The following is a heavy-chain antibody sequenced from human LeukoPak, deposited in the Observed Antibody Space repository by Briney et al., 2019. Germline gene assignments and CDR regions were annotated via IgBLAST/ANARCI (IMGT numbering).Heavy chain of an antibody. Sequence: SETLSLTCTVSGGSISSGSYYWSWIRQPAGKGLEWIRRIYTSGSTNYNPSLKSRVTISVDTSKNQFSLKLSSVTAADTAVYYCARSYDILTGYKPGAFDIWGQGTMVTVSS. D-gene: IGHD3-9*01. CDR3: ARSYDILTGYKPGAFDI. CDR2: IYTSGST. V-gene: IGHV4-61*02. J-gene: IGHJ3*02. CDR1: GGSISSGSYY.